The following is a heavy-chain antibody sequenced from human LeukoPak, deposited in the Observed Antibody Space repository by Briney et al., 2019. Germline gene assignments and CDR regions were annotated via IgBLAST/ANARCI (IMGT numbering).Heavy chain of an antibody. V-gene: IGHV3-74*01. CDR1: GFAFSSYS. Sequence: GGSLPLSSAASGFAFSSYSMNWVRPAPGKGLVWVSRIASDGSSTTYADSVKGRFSISRDNAKNTLYLQMNSLRVEDTAVYYCARGRPHGNDYWGQGTLVTVSS. CDR3: ARGRPHGNDY. CDR2: IASDGSST. J-gene: IGHJ4*02. D-gene: IGHD4-23*01.